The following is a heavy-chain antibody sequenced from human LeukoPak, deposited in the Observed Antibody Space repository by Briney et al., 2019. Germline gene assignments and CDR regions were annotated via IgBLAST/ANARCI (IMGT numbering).Heavy chain of an antibody. D-gene: IGHD3-3*01. CDR2: IYWDDDK. V-gene: IGHV2-5*02. Sequence: ESGPTLVKPTQTLTLTCAFSGFSLRTSGGGVGWIRQPPGKALEWLALIYWDDDKRYSPSLKSRLTITKDTSKNQVVLTMTNMDPVDTATYYCAHSKVRFLESDYWGQGTLVIVSS. J-gene: IGHJ4*02. CDR1: GFSLRTSGGG. CDR3: AHSKVRFLESDY.